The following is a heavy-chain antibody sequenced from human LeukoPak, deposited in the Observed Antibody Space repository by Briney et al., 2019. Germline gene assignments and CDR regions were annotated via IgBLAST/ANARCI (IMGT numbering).Heavy chain of an antibody. Sequence: GGSLRLSCAASGFTFSNAWMSWVRQAPGKGLEWVGRIKSKTDGGTTDYAATVNGRFTISIDDSNNTLYLHMNSLKTEDTALYYCSTEGVYHDSSGFFMSEYWGQGTLVTVSS. CDR1: GFTFSNAW. CDR2: IKSKTDGGTT. CDR3: STEGVYHDSSGFFMSEY. J-gene: IGHJ4*02. D-gene: IGHD3-22*01. V-gene: IGHV3-15*01.